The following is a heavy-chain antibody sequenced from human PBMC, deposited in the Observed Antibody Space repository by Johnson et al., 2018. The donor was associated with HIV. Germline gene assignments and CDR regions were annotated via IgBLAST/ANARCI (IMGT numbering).Heavy chain of an antibody. CDR2: IYSGGST. J-gene: IGHJ3*02. CDR1: GFTFSNAW. V-gene: IGHV3-66*02. CDR3: ARDGGYCSSTSCFRHWASAFDI. D-gene: IGHD2-2*01. Sequence: VQLVESGGGLVKPGGSLRLSCAASGFTFSNAWMSWVRQAPGKGLEWVAVIYSGGSTYYADSVKGRFTLSRDNSKNTLYLQMNSLRAEDTAVYYCARDGGYCSSTSCFRHWASAFDIWGQGTMVTVSS.